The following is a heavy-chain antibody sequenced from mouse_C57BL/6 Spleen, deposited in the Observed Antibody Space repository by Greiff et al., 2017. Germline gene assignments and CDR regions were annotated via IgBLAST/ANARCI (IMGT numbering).Heavy chain of an antibody. CDR3: AGNRNYPYWYFDV. V-gene: IGHV1-18*01. D-gene: IGHD2-5*01. Sequence: EVQLQQPGPELVKPGASVKIPCKASGYTFTDYNMDWVKQSHGTSLEWIGDINPGSGSTNYNEKFTSKDTLTVDTSSSTAYMQLSSLTSEDSAVYYCAGNRNYPYWYFDVWGTGTTVTVSS. CDR1: GYTFTDYN. J-gene: IGHJ1*03. CDR2: INPGSGST.